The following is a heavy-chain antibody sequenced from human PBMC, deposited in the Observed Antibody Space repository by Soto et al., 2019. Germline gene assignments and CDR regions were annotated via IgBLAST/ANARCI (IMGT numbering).Heavy chain of an antibody. CDR2: IYYTGTT. V-gene: IGHV4-31*02. Sequence: PSETLSLTCTVSGGSISNANYYWSWIRHHPGKGLEWIGYIYYTGTTYYSPSLESRVAISVDTSQNQFSLKLGAVTAADTAVYFCARESISRCVDRSCPEWFDPWS. CDR1: GGSISNANYY. J-gene: IGHJ5*02. D-gene: IGHD1-26*01. CDR3: ARESISRCVDRSCPEWFDP.